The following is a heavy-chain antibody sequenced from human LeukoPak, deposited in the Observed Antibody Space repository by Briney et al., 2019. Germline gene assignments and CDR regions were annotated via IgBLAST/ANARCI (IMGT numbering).Heavy chain of an antibody. CDR3: AIGDTYYYDSSGTLGPFYYYGMDV. Sequence: SVKVSCKASGGTFSSYAISWVRQAPGQGLEWMGGIIPIFGTANYAQRFQGRVTITADESTSTAYMELSSLRSEDTAVYYCAIGDTYYYDSSGTLGPFYYYGMDVWGQGTTVTVSS. J-gene: IGHJ6*02. CDR2: IIPIFGTA. D-gene: IGHD3-22*01. CDR1: GGTFSSYA. V-gene: IGHV1-69*13.